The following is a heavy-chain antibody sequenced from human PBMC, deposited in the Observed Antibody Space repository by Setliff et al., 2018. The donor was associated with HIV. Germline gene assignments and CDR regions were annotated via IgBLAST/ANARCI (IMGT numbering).Heavy chain of an antibody. Sequence: PGGSLRLSCAASGFTFSSYIMAWVRRTPGKGLQWVSALNSRGDIIHYADSFKGRFTISRDTSKSQVILTMNNMDPVDTATYFCARSAYGADVGYYFDYWGLGTLVTVSS. CDR1: GFTFSSYI. CDR2: LNSRGDII. CDR3: ARSAYGADVGYYFDY. J-gene: IGHJ4*02. V-gene: IGHV3-23*01. D-gene: IGHD4-17*01.